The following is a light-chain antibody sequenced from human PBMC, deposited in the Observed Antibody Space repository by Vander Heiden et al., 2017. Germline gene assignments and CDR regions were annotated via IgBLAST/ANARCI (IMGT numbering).Light chain of an antibody. V-gene: IGLV3-21*02. CDR2: DDS. CDR1: NIGSKN. Sequence: SYVLTQPPSVSVAPGQSARITCEENNIGSKNVHWYQQKPGQAPVLVVYDDSDRPSGIPERFSGSNSGNTATLTISRVEAGDEADYYCQVWNTRDHYVFGTGTKVTVL. J-gene: IGLJ1*01. CDR3: QVWNTRDHYV.